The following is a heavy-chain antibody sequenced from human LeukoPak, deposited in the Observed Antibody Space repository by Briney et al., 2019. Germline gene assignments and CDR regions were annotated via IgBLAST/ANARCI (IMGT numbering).Heavy chain of an antibody. CDR2: IYHSGST. V-gene: IGHV4-38-2*02. D-gene: IGHD3-22*01. Sequence: SETLSLTCAVSGYSISSGYYWGWIRQPPGKGLEWIGSIYHSGSTYYNPSLKSRVTISVDTSKKQFSLKVRSVTAADTAVYYCARDVYDSSGYYLLGDNWGQGTLVTVSS. J-gene: IGHJ4*02. CDR1: GYSISSGYY. CDR3: ARDVYDSSGYYLLGDN.